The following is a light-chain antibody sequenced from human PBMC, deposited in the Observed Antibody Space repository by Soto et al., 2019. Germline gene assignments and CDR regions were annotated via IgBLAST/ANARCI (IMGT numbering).Light chain of an antibody. CDR1: QIVSSN. J-gene: IGKJ1*01. CDR3: QQYNTWPRT. Sequence: EIVLTQSPGTLSLSPGERATLSCRASQIVSSNLAWYQQKPGQAPRLLIYGASTRATGIPARFSGSGSGTEFTITISSLQSEDSAVYYCQQYNTWPRTFGQGTKVDIK. CDR2: GAS. V-gene: IGKV3-15*01.